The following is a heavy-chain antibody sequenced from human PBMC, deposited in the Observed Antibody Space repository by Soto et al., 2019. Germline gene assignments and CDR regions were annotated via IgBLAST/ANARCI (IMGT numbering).Heavy chain of an antibody. Sequence: GGSLRLSCAASGFTFSSYAMTWVRQAPGKGLEWVSAISGSGGTTYYADSVQGRFTISRDNSKNTLSLQMDSLRAEDTATYYCAKVLNKDMFTTRFDYWGQGTLVTVPS. J-gene: IGHJ4*02. CDR3: AKVLNKDMFTTRFDY. CDR2: ISGSGGTT. V-gene: IGHV3-23*01. CDR1: GFTFSSYA. D-gene: IGHD3-16*01.